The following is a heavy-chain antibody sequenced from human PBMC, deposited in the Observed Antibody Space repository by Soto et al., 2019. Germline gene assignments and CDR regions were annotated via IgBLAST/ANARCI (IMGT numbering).Heavy chain of an antibody. CDR3: TTHEEGAPWAGGFDS. CDR1: GVRFRTRA. D-gene: IGHD1-26*01. V-gene: IGHV3-23*01. J-gene: IGHJ5*01. CDR2: IRPGGDST. Sequence: VSLSLSCAASGVRFRTRAMSWVRQAPWKGLEWVASIRPGGDSTYYADSVKGRFAVSRDNSNVTLYLQMDSLRVEDTAIYYCTTHEEGAPWAGGFDSWGQGTLVTVSS.